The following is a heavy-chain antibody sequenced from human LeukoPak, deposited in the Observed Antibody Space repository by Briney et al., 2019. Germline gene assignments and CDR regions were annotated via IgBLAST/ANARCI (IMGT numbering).Heavy chain of an antibody. CDR2: ISYDGSNK. CDR1: GFTFSSYA. CDR3: ARGSMGGQQLVPNWFDP. Sequence: PGRSLRLSCAASGFTFSSYAMHWVRQAPGKGLEWVAVISYDGSNKYYADSVKGRFTISRDNSKNTLYLQMNSLRAEDTAVYYCARGSMGGQQLVPNWFDPWGQGTLVTVSS. J-gene: IGHJ5*02. D-gene: IGHD6-13*01. V-gene: IGHV3-30-3*01.